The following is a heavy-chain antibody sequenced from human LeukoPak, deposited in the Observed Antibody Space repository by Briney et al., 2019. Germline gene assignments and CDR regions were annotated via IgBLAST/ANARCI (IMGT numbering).Heavy chain of an antibody. V-gene: IGHV4-39*01. CDR2: IYYTGST. Sequence: SETLSLTCTISGSSITSVSHYWGWIRQPPGKGLEWIGDIYYTGSTYYSPSLRSRVTMSVHTSENQFSLRLNSVTAVDTAVYYCAGRWRNIVGVTYEYWGQGTLVTVSS. CDR1: GSSITSVSHY. D-gene: IGHD3-16*01. J-gene: IGHJ4*02. CDR3: AGRWRNIVGVTYEY.